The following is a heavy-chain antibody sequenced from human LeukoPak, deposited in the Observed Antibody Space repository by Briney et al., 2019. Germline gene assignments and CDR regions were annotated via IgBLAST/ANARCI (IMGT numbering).Heavy chain of an antibody. Sequence: PGGSLRLSCAASGFTFSSYWMNWVRQAPGKGLEWVANIKQDGSEKYYVDSVKGRFTISRDNAKNSLYLQMSSLRAEDTAVYYCARDGVEPGIYFDYWGQGALVTVSS. V-gene: IGHV3-7*01. CDR1: GFTFSSYW. CDR2: IKQDGSEK. J-gene: IGHJ4*02. D-gene: IGHD2-2*01. CDR3: ARDGVEPGIYFDY.